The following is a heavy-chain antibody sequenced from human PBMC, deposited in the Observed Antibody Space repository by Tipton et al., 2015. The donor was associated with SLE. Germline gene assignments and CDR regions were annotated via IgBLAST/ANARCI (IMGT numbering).Heavy chain of an antibody. CDR1: GDSISGSSYS. V-gene: IGHV4-39*07. Sequence: TLSLTCTVSGDSISGSSYSWGWVRHPPGKGMGWIGSIHYTGNTYPNPSLRSRVTISVDTSKNQFSLQLSSVTAADTAVYYCACYDPPYAFDIWGQGTRVTVSS. D-gene: IGHD5-12*01. CDR3: ACYDPPYAFDI. J-gene: IGHJ3*02. CDR2: IHYTGNT.